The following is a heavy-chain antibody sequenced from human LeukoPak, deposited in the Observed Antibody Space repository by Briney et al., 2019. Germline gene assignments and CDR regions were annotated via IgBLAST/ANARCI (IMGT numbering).Heavy chain of an antibody. CDR3: ARDSYGHDYYYYMDV. Sequence: SETLSPTCTVSGYSISSGYYWGWIRQPPGKGLEWIGSIYHSGSTYYNPSLKSRVTISVDTSKNQFSLKLSSVTAADTAVYYCARDSYGHDYYYYMDVWGKGTTVTVSS. CDR1: GYSISSGYY. V-gene: IGHV4-38-2*02. CDR2: IYHSGST. J-gene: IGHJ6*03. D-gene: IGHD4-17*01.